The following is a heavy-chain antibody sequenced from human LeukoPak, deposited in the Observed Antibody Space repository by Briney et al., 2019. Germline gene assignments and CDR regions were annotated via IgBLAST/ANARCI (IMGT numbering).Heavy chain of an antibody. CDR2: ISSNGGST. J-gene: IGHJ4*02. Sequence: GGSLRLSCAASGFTFSSYAMHWVRQAPGKGLEYVSAISSNGGSTYYANSVKGRFTISRDNSKNTPYLQMGSLRAEDMAVYHCARESILGYYFGYWGQGTLVTVSS. V-gene: IGHV3-64*01. D-gene: IGHD7-27*01. CDR1: GFTFSSYA. CDR3: ARESILGYYFGY.